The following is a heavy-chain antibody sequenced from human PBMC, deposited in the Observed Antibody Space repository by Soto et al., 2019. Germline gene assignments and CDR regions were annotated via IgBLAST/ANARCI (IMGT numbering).Heavy chain of an antibody. CDR3: ARDPIPQGLRFLEWSTREGAFDI. D-gene: IGHD3-3*01. CDR2: IKQDGSEK. CDR1: GFTFSSYW. Sequence: GGSLRLSCAASGFTFSSYWMSWVRQAPGKGLEWVANIKQDGSEKYYVDSVKGRFTISRDNAKNSLYLQMNSLRAEDTAVYYCARDPIPQGLRFLEWSTREGAFDIWGQGTMVTVSS. V-gene: IGHV3-7*01. J-gene: IGHJ3*02.